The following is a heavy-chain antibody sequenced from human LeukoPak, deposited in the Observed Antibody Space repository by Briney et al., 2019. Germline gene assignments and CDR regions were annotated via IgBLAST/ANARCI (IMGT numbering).Heavy chain of an antibody. CDR1: GYTFTSYA. V-gene: IGHV1-18*01. Sequence: ASVKVSCKASGYTFTSYAMNWVRQAPGQGLEWMGWISAYNGNTNYAQKLQGRVTMTTDTSTSTAYMELRSLRSDDTAVYYCARGEREAWGYYFDYWGQGTLVTVSS. CDR2: ISAYNGNT. CDR3: ARGEREAWGYYFDY. D-gene: IGHD3-16*01. J-gene: IGHJ4*02.